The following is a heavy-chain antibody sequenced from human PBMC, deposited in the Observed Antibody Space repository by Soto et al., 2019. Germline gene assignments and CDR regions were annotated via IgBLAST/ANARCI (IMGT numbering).Heavy chain of an antibody. V-gene: IGHV4-59*01. Sequence: SETLSLTCTVSGGSISSYYWSWIRQPPGKGLEWIGYIYYSGSTNYNPSLKSRVTISVDTSKNQFSLKLSSVTAADTAVYYCERDRRYGELDPWGQGTLVTVSS. D-gene: IGHD4-17*01. CDR1: GGSISSYY. CDR2: IYYSGST. CDR3: ERDRRYGELDP. J-gene: IGHJ5*02.